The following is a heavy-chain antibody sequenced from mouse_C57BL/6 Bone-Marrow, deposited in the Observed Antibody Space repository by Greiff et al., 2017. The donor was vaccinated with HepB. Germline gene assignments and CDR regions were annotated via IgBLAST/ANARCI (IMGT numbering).Heavy chain of an antibody. V-gene: IGHV14-4*01. Sequence: VQLQQPGAELVRPGASVKLSCTASGFNIKDDYMHWVKQRPEQGLEWIGWIDPENGDTDYASKFQGKATITADQPSNTAYMQLSSLTSEDTAVYYCTTEEGWLLRCWGQGTALTVSS. CDR1: GFNIKDDY. J-gene: IGHJ2*01. D-gene: IGHD2-3*01. CDR3: TTEEGWLLRC. CDR2: IDPENGDT.